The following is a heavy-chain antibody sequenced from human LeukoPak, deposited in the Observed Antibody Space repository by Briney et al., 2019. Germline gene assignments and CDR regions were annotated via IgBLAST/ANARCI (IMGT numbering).Heavy chain of an antibody. CDR2: IYHSGST. CDR1: GGSISSGGYS. Sequence: SETLSLTCAVSGGSISSGGYSWSWIRQPPGKGLEWIGYIYHSGSTYYNPSLKSRVTISVDRSKNQFSLKLSSVTAADTAVYYCARTVATGGDYYYGMDVWGQGTTVTVSS. CDR3: ARTVATGGDYYYGMDV. V-gene: IGHV4-30-2*01. D-gene: IGHD6-19*01. J-gene: IGHJ6*02.